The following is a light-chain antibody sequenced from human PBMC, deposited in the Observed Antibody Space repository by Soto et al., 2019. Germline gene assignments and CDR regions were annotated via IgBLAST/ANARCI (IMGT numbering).Light chain of an antibody. V-gene: IGKV3-20*01. CDR2: GAS. Sequence: VFTQSACTLSLSPGERATLSCRASQSVSSSYLAWYQQKPGQAPRLLIYGASSRATGIPDRFSGSGSGTEFTLTISSLQSEDFAVYYCQQYGSSPLTFGGGTKVDIK. CDR1: QSVSSSY. J-gene: IGKJ4*01. CDR3: QQYGSSPLT.